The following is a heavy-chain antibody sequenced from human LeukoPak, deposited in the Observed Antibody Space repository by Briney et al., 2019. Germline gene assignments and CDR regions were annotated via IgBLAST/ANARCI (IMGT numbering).Heavy chain of an antibody. Sequence: GGSLRLSCVASGFTFSSRDWMTWVRQAPGKGLEWVANIKQDGSEKNYVDSVKGRFTISRDNAKNSLYLQMNSLRAEDTAVYYCARPQYSSSWYSIDYYYYYMDVWGKGTTVTVSS. J-gene: IGHJ6*03. CDR2: IKQDGSEK. CDR1: GFTFSSRDW. CDR3: ARPQYSSSWYSIDYYYYYMDV. V-gene: IGHV3-7*01. D-gene: IGHD6-13*01.